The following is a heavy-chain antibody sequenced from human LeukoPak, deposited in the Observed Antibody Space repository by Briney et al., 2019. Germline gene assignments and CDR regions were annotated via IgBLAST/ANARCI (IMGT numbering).Heavy chain of an antibody. Sequence: PSETLSLTCTVSGGSISTSYYYWAWIRQPPGKGLEWIGSINYSGSTYYNPSLKTRVTISADSSKNQFSLQLSSVTAADTAVYYCTRRDGYLLPALDWGQGTLVTVSS. CDR2: INYSGST. D-gene: IGHD2-15*01. J-gene: IGHJ4*02. V-gene: IGHV4-39*01. CDR3: TRRDGYLLPALD. CDR1: GGSISTSYYY.